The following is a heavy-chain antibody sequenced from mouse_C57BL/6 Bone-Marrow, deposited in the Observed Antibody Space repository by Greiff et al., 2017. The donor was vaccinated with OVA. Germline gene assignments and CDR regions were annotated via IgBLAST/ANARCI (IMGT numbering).Heavy chain of an antibody. Sequence: QVQLQQPGAELVMPGASVKLSCKASGYTFTSYWMHWVKQRPGQGLEWIGEIDPSDSYTNYNQKFKGKSTLTVDKSSSTAYMQLSSLTSEDSAVYYCARVDSRYFDYWGQGTTLTVSS. V-gene: IGHV1-69*01. J-gene: IGHJ2*01. CDR3: ARVDSRYFDY. CDR1: GYTFTSYW. D-gene: IGHD2-12*01. CDR2: IDPSDSYT.